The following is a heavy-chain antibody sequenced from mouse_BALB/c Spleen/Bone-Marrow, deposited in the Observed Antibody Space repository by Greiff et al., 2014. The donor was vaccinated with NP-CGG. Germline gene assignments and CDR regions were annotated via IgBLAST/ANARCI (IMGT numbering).Heavy chain of an antibody. CDR1: GFTFSSFG. CDR3: ARSGSSSGYFNY. V-gene: IGHV5-17*02. CDR2: ISSVSSTF. D-gene: IGHD1-1*01. Sequence: EVKLIESGGGLVQPGGSRKLSCAASGFTFSSFGMHWVRQAPEKGLEWVAYISSVSSTFYYADTVMGRFTISRDNPKNTLFLQMTSLRSQDTAMYYCARSGSSSGYFNYWRQGTTLTVSS. J-gene: IGHJ2*01.